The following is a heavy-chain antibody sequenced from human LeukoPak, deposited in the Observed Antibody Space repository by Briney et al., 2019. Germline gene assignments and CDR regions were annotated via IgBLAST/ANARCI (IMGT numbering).Heavy chain of an antibody. V-gene: IGHV3-48*03. CDR3: ARDREGFGESYFDY. CDR1: GFTYRSYE. CDR2: ISSSGSTI. D-gene: IGHD3-10*01. J-gene: IGHJ4*02. Sequence: GGTLRLSCAASGFTYRSYEMNWVRQARGRGLERVSYISSSGSTIYYADSVKGRFTISRDNAKNSLYLQMNSLRDEDTAMCYCARDREGFGESYFDYWGEGTLVSVSS.